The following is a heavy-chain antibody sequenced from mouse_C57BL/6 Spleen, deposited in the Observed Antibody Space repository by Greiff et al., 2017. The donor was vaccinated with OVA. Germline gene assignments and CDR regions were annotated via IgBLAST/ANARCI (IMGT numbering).Heavy chain of an antibody. J-gene: IGHJ2*01. Sequence: QVQLQQSGAELVKPGASVKISCKASGYAFSSYWMNWVQQRPGKGLEWIGQIYPGDGDTNYNGKFKGKATLTADKSSSTAYMQLSSLTSEDSAVYFCAREEAAQAYDFDYWGQGTTLTVSS. V-gene: IGHV1-80*01. CDR2: IYPGDGDT. CDR3: AREEAAQAYDFDY. D-gene: IGHD3-2*02. CDR1: GYAFSSYW.